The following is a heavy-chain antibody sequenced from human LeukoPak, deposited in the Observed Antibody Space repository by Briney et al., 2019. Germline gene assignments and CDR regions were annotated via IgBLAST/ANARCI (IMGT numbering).Heavy chain of an antibody. J-gene: IGHJ4*02. CDR2: ISSSSSYI. D-gene: IGHD6-25*01. Sequence: PGGSLRLSCAASGFTFSSYSMNWVRQAPGKGLEWVSSISSSSSYIYYADSVKGRFTISRDNAKNSLYLRMNSLRAEDTAVYYCARDLSGDIDYWGQGTLVTVSS. CDR3: ARDLSGDIDY. V-gene: IGHV3-21*01. CDR1: GFTFSSYS.